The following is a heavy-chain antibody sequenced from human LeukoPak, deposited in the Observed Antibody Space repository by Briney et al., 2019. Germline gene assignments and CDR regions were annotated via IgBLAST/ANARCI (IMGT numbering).Heavy chain of an antibody. V-gene: IGHV4-34*01. CDR1: GGSFSSYY. CDR2: INYSGST. D-gene: IGHD2-2*02. J-gene: IGHJ4*02. Sequence: SETLSLTCAVYGGSFSSYYWSWLRQPPGKGLEWIGEINYSGSTDYNPSLKSRVTTSVDTSKNQCSLKLNSVTAADTAVYYCARRCSSTSCYNYWGQGTLVTVSS. CDR3: ARRCSSTSCYNY.